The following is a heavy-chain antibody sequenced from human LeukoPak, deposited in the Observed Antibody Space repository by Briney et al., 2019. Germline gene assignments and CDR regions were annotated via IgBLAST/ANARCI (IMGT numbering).Heavy chain of an antibody. CDR3: AREQQWLYYYYGMDV. CDR1: GFTFSSYS. CDR2: ISSSSSYI. J-gene: IGHJ6*02. V-gene: IGHV3-21*01. D-gene: IGHD6-19*01. Sequence: GGSLRLSCAASGFTFSSYSMNWVRRAPGKGLEWVSSISSSSSYIYYADSVKGRFTISRDNAKNSLYLQMNSLRAEDTAVYYCAREQQWLYYYYGMDVWGQGTTVTVSS.